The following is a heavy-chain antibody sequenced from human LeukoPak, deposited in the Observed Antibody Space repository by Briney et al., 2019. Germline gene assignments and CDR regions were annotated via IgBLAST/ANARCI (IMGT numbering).Heavy chain of an antibody. CDR3: ARSDGPNGHFDY. CDR2: IYPGDSHA. D-gene: IGHD5-24*01. V-gene: IGHV5-51*01. J-gene: IGHJ4*02. Sequence: GESLKISCKGSGYSLTSYWIGWVRQMPGRGLEWVGVIYPGDSHAIYSPSFQGQVTISADKSISTAYLEWGGLTTSDTAMYYCARSDGPNGHFDYWGQGTLVTVSS. CDR1: GYSLTSYW.